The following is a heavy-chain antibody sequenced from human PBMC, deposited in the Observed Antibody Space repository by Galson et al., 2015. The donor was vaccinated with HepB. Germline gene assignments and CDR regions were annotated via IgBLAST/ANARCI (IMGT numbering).Heavy chain of an antibody. Sequence: SLRLSCAASGFTLSSYSMNWVRQAPGKGLEWVSSISSSSSYIYYADSVKGRFTISRDNAKNSLYLQMNSLRDEDTAVYYCARDRGYSYGYPGRRGYWGQGTLVTVSS. J-gene: IGHJ4*02. CDR1: GFTLSSYS. D-gene: IGHD5-18*01. CDR2: ISSSSSYI. V-gene: IGHV3-21*01. CDR3: ARDRGYSYGYPGRRGY.